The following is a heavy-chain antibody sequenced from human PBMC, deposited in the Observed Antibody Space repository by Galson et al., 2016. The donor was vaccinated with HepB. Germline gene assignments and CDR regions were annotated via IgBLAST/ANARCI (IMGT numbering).Heavy chain of an antibody. Sequence: SLRLSCAASGFTLNNYALNWVRQAPGKGLEWVALISYDGSNRYYGDPVRGRFAISRDTSKNTVYRQMNSLRPEDTAVYYCAEVPSMVRGFWGQGTMVTVSS. V-gene: IGHV3-30-3*02. J-gene: IGHJ3*01. CDR1: GFTLNNYA. CDR2: ISYDGSNR. D-gene: IGHD3-10*01. CDR3: AEVPSMVRGF.